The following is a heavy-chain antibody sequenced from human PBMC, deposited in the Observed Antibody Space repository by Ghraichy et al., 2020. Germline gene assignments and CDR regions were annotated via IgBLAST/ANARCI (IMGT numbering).Heavy chain of an antibody. D-gene: IGHD1-26*01. Sequence: GGSLRLSCTASGFTFGDYAMSWVRQAPGKGLEWVGFIRSKAYGGTTEYAASVKGRFTISRDDSKSIAYLQMNSLKTEDTAVYYCTLVGATYYYYYGMDVWGQGTTVTVSS. CDR1: GFTFGDYA. V-gene: IGHV3-49*04. J-gene: IGHJ6*02. CDR2: IRSKAYGGTT. CDR3: TLVGATYYYYYGMDV.